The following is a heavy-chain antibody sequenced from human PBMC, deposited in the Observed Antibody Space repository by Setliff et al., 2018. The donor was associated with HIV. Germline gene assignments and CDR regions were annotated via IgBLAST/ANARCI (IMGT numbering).Heavy chain of an antibody. V-gene: IGHV1-3*01. D-gene: IGHD3-10*01. CDR3: AKGGSGGQFDY. CDR2: INLVTGKT. CDR1: GYTFSSSHD. Sequence: GASVKVSCKPSGYTFSSSHDLHWVRQVPGQGLEWMGWINLVTGKTAYLQKFQGRVTITRDTSATTASTAYMEMSGLSSEDTAIYYCAKGGSGGQFDYWGQGTLVTVSS. J-gene: IGHJ4*02.